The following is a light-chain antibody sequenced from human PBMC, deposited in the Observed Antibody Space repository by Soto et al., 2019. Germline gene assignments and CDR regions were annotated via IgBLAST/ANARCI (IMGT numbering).Light chain of an antibody. CDR3: SSYASSSNWV. J-gene: IGLJ3*02. CDR1: SSDVGDYNY. Sequence: QSALTQPASVSGSPGQSITLSCTGTSSDVGDYNYVSWYQQHPGKAPRLIIYEVSYRTSGVANRFAGSKSGNTASLTISGLQAEDEADYYCSSYASSSNWVFGGGTKVTVL. V-gene: IGLV2-14*01. CDR2: EVS.